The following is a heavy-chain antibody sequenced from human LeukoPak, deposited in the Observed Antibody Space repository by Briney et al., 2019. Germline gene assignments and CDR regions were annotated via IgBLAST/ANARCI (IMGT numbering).Heavy chain of an antibody. J-gene: IGHJ4*02. Sequence: SETLSLTCAVYGGSFSGYYWSWLRQPPGKGLEWIGEINHSGSTNYNPSLKSRVTISADTSENQLSLKVSSVTAADTAVYYCARLFGVMRDFDYWGQGTLVTVSS. CDR1: GGSFSGYY. V-gene: IGHV4-34*01. CDR2: INHSGST. D-gene: IGHD3-3*01. CDR3: ARLFGVMRDFDY.